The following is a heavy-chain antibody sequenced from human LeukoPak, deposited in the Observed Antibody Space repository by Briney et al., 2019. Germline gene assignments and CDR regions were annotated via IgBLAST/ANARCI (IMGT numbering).Heavy chain of an antibody. CDR3: ARDLSGYSDY. CDR2: ISDADGSIT. V-gene: IGHV3-74*01. CDR1: GFTLSSYW. Sequence: GGSLRLSCAASGFTLSSYWLHWVRQAPGKGLVWVSRISDADGSITDDADSVRGRFTISRDTAKNTLYLEMNSLGAEDTAVYYCARDLSGYSDYWGQGTLVTVSS. D-gene: IGHD2-15*01. J-gene: IGHJ4*02.